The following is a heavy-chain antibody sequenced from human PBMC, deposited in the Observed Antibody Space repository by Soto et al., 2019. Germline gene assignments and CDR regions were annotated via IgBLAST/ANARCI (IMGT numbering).Heavy chain of an antibody. Sequence: GGSLRLSCAASGFTFDDYAMHWVRQAPGKGLEWVSGISWNSGSIGYADSVKGRFTISRDNAKNSLYLQMNSLRAEDTALYYCAKDPADDSGYDSPIDYWGQGTLVTVSS. CDR2: ISWNSGSI. D-gene: IGHD5-12*01. V-gene: IGHV3-9*01. J-gene: IGHJ4*02. CDR3: AKDPADDSGYDSPIDY. CDR1: GFTFDDYA.